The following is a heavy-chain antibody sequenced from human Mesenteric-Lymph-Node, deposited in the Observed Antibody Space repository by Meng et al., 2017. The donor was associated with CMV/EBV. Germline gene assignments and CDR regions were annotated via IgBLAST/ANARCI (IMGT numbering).Heavy chain of an antibody. CDR2: IWYDGSNK. J-gene: IGHJ6*02. D-gene: IGHD4/OR15-4a*01. V-gene: IGHV3-33*06. CDR1: GFTFSSYG. CDR3: AKSLYGATPHYYGMDV. Sequence: GGSLRLSCAASGFTFSSYGMHWVRQAPGKGLEWVAVIWYDGSNKYYADSVKGRFTISRDNSKNTLYLQMNSLRAEDTALYYCAKSLYGATPHYYGMDVWGQGTTVTVSS.